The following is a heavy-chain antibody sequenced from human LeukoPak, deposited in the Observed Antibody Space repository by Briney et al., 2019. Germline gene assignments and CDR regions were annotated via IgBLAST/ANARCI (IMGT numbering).Heavy chain of an antibody. J-gene: IGHJ4*02. Sequence: GGSLRLSCAASGSTFDDYAMHWVRQAPGKGLEWVSLISWDGGSTYYADSVKGRFTISRDNSKNSLYLQMNSLRAEDTALYYCAKAGSGYSVYYFDYWGQGTLVTVSS. CDR1: GSTFDDYA. CDR2: ISWDGGST. CDR3: AKAGSGYSVYYFDY. V-gene: IGHV3-43D*04. D-gene: IGHD3-22*01.